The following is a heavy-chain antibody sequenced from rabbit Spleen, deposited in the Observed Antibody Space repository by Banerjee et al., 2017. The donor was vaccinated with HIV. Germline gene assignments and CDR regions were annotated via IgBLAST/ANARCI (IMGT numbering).Heavy chain of an antibody. V-gene: IGHV1S40*01. D-gene: IGHD8-1*01. CDR2: IYSGNSGYT. CDR1: GFSFGSNDY. J-gene: IGHJ6*01. CDR3: ASDTASSFSSYGMDL. Sequence: QSLEESGGGLVKPGGSLTLTCTASGFSFGSNDYMCWVRQAPGRGLEWSACIYSGNSGYTYYATWATGRFTCSKTSSTTVTLQVTSLTAADTATYFCASDTASSFSSYGMDLWGQGTLVTVS.